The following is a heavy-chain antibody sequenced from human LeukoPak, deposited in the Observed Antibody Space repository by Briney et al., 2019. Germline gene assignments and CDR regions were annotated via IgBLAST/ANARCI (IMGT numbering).Heavy chain of an antibody. CDR2: IYYSGST. Sequence: SETLSLTCTVSGGSISSYYWGWIRQPPGKGLEWIGYIYYSGSTNYNPSLKSRVTISVDTSKNQFSLKLSSVTAADTAVYYCAKSTYYYDTFVNAFDLWGQGTVVTVSS. CDR3: AKSTYYYDTFVNAFDL. J-gene: IGHJ3*01. D-gene: IGHD3-22*01. V-gene: IGHV4-59*12. CDR1: GGSISSYY.